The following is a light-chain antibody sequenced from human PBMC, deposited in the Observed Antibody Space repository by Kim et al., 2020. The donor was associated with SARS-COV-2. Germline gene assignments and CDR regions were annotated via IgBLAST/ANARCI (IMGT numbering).Light chain of an antibody. CDR3: QQANSFPCT. CDR2: GSS. V-gene: IGKV1-12*01. CDR1: QGITTW. J-gene: IGKJ2*02. Sequence: CVSVGNRDTIASRASQGITTWLAWYQQKPGKAPKLLISGSSNLQSGVPSRFSGSGYGTDFTLTISSLQPEDFATYYCQQANSFPCTFGQGTKLEI.